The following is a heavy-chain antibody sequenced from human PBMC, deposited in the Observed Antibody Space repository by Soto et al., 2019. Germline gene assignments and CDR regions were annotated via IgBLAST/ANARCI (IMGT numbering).Heavy chain of an antibody. J-gene: IGHJ3*02. CDR1: GYTFTGYY. CDR2: INPNSGGT. V-gene: IGHV1-2*04. D-gene: IGHD1-26*01. CDR3: ARAGVVGASIAFDI. Sequence: GASVKVSCKASGYTFTGYYMHWVRQAPGQGLEWMGWINPNSGGTNYAQKFQGWVTMTRDTSISTAYMELSRLRSDDTAVYYCARAGVVGASIAFDIWCQGTMLTVSS.